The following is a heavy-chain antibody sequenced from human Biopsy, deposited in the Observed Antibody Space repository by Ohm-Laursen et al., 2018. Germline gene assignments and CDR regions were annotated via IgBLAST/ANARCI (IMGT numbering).Heavy chain of an antibody. V-gene: IGHV4-59*01. D-gene: IGHD3-22*01. Sequence: GTLSLTWTVSGDSISSYYWSWIRQPPGKGLQWIGYVYYTGSTDYNPSLQSRVTISVDTSKNHFSLRLRSVAPADTAIYYCARDRGYYSDRTVPGYFDLWGRGTLVTVSS. CDR2: VYYTGST. CDR3: ARDRGYYSDRTVPGYFDL. J-gene: IGHJ2*01. CDR1: GDSISSYY.